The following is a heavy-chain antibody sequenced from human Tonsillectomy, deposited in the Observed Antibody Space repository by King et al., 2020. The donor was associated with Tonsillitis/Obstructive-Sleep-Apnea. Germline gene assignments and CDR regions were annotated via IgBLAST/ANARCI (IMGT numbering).Heavy chain of an antibody. V-gene: IGHV3-48*03. D-gene: IGHD6-19*01. Sequence: VQLVESGGGLVQPGGSLRLSCAASGFIFRSYEMNWVRQAPRKGLEWVSYISSSGSIIYYADSVKGRFTISRDNAKNSLYLQMNSLRAEDTAVYYCARNSGSYTSGWSLASDYWGQGTLVTVSS. CDR3: ARNSGSYTSGWSLASDY. J-gene: IGHJ4*02. CDR1: GFIFRSYE. CDR2: ISSSGSII.